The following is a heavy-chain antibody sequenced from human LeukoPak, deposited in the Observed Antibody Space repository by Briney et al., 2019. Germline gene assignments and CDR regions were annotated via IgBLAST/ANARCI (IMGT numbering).Heavy chain of an antibody. V-gene: IGHV4-30-2*06. CDR2: IYPGGGS. CDR1: GGSITSGYYY. D-gene: IGHD5-12*01. CDR3: ARAGYRAPDAFDI. J-gene: IGHJ3*02. Sequence: PSETLSLTCTVSGGSITSGYYYWAWIRQSPGKGLEWIGYIYPGGGSYYNPSLESRVTMSVDTSKNQIFLKLSSVTAADTAVYYCARAGYRAPDAFDIWGQGTMVTVSS.